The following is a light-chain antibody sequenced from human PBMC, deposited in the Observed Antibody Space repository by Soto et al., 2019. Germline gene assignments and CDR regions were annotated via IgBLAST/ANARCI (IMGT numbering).Light chain of an antibody. CDR1: SSDVGRYDF. Sequence: SVLTQPASVSGSPGQSITISCTGTSSDVGRYDFVSWYQQHPGKVPKLIIYEVSHRPSGISDRFSGSKSVNTASLTIFGLQAEDEADYYCSSYTSASTSCVFGPGIKVAV. J-gene: IGLJ1*01. CDR2: EVS. CDR3: SSYTSASTSCV. V-gene: IGLV2-14*01.